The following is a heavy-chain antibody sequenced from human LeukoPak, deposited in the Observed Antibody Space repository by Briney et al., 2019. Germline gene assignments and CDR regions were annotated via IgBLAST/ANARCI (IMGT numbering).Heavy chain of an antibody. CDR2: IYYSGST. CDR3: ARLRGTMIVVVTPPYYMDV. CDR1: GGSISSYY. Sequence: SETLSLTCTVSGGSISSYYWSWIRQPPGKGLEWIGYIYYSGSTYYNPSLKSRVTISVDTSKNQFSLKLSSVTAADTAVYYCARLRGTMIVVVTPPYYMDVWGKGTTVTVSS. J-gene: IGHJ6*03. D-gene: IGHD3-22*01. V-gene: IGHV4-59*04.